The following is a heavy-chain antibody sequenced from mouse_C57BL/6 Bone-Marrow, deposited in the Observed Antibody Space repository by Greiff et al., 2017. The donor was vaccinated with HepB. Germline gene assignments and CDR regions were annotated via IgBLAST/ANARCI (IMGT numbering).Heavy chain of an antibody. CDR2: IDPENGDT. J-gene: IGHJ4*01. Sequence: VQLQQSGAELVRPGASVKLSCTASGFNIKDDYMHWVKQRPEQGLEWIGWIDPENGDTEYASKFQGKGTITADTSSNTAYLQLSSLTSEDTAVYYCVIYYYGSSYAMDYWGQGTSVTVSS. D-gene: IGHD1-1*01. V-gene: IGHV14-4*01. CDR3: VIYYYGSSYAMDY. CDR1: GFNIKDDY.